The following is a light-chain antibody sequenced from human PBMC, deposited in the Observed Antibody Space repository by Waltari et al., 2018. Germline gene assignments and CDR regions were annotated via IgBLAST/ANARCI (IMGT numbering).Light chain of an antibody. Sequence: QSALTQPASVSGSPGQSITSSCTGTNRDVCSYQDVAWYQQNPGKPPKLIIFAVSRRPSGVSYRSSGSKSGSTASLTISGLQAGDEADYYCSSYPTSATWVFGGGTRVAVL. J-gene: IGLJ3*02. CDR1: NRDVCSYQD. CDR2: AVS. CDR3: SSYPTSATWV. V-gene: IGLV2-14*03.